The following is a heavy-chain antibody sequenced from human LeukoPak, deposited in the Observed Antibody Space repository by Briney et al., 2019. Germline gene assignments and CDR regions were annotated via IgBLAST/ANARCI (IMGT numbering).Heavy chain of an antibody. D-gene: IGHD3-10*01. J-gene: IGHJ5*02. CDR1: GGSISSSSYY. CDR2: IYYSGST. CDR3: ARRGTGIFNSWFDP. V-gene: IGHV4-39*01. Sequence: SETLSLTCTVSGGSISSSSYYWRWIRQPPGKGLEWIGGIYYSGSTYYNPSLKSRVTISVDTSKNQFSLKLSSVTAADTAVYYCARRGTGIFNSWFDPWGQGTLVTVSS.